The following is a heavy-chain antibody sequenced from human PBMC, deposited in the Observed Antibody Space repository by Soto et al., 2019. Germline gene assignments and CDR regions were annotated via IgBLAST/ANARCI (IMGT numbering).Heavy chain of an antibody. V-gene: IGHV3-21*01. CDR3: ARNESSNIYGMDV. J-gene: IGHJ6*02. CDR1: GFTFSSYS. D-gene: IGHD6-6*01. CDR2: ISSSSFSI. Sequence: EVQLVESGGCLVKPGGSLRLSCAASGFTFSSYSMNWVRQAPGKGLEWVSSISSSSFSINYADSVKGRFSISRDNAQNSLHLQMNNLRAEDTAVYYCARNESSNIYGMDVWGQGTTVTVSS.